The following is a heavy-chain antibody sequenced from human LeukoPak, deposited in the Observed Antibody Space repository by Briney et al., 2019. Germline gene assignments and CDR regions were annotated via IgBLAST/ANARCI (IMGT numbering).Heavy chain of an antibody. Sequence: GGSLRLSCAASGFTFSSYAMCWVRQAPGKGLEWVSAISGSGGSTYYADSVKGRFTISRDNSKNTLYLQMNSLRAEDTAVYYCAKDRILTGYYTQVRAVWGQGTTVTVSS. V-gene: IGHV3-23*01. CDR3: AKDRILTGYYTQVRAV. CDR2: ISGSGGST. CDR1: GFTFSSYA. J-gene: IGHJ6*02. D-gene: IGHD3-9*01.